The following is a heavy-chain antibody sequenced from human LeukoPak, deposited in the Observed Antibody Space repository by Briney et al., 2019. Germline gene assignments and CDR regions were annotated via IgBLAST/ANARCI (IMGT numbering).Heavy chain of an antibody. J-gene: IGHJ4*02. CDR1: GYRLTELA. V-gene: IGHV1-24*01. CDR2: FDTGDDET. Sequence: ASVKVSCKVSGYRLTELAIHWVRQAPGKGLEWLGGFDTGDDETIYALKVQGRITLAEDTSTDTAYMELTSLRFEDTAIYYCAAKGKMEWEVGLHYWGQGTLLSVSS. D-gene: IGHD3-3*01. CDR3: AAKGKMEWEVGLHY.